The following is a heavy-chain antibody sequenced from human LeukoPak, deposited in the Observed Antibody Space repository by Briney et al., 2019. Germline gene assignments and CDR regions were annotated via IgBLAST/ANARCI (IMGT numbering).Heavy chain of an antibody. CDR3: ARDLVQLWSKDY. V-gene: IGHV3-64*01. D-gene: IGHD5-18*01. CDR1: GFTFSSYA. Sequence: GGSLRLSCAASGFTFSSYAMHWVRQAPGKGLEYVSGISFNGGSTYHANSVKGRFTISRDNAKNSLYLQMNSLRAEDTAVYYCARDLVQLWSKDYWGQGTLVTVSS. J-gene: IGHJ4*02. CDR2: ISFNGGST.